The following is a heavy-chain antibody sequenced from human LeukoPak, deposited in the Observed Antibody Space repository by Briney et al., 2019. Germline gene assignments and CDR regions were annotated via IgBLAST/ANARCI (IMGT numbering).Heavy chain of an antibody. CDR3: ARRCSSTSCSTASDYNWFDP. CDR1: GGSFSGYY. CDR2: INHSGST. V-gene: IGHV4-34*01. Sequence: SETLSLTCAVYGGSFSGYYWSWIRQPPGKGLEWIGEINHSGSTNYNPSLKSRVTISVDTSKNQFSLKLSSVTAADTAVYYCARRCSSTSCSTASDYNWFDPGGQGTLVTVSS. J-gene: IGHJ5*02. D-gene: IGHD2-2*01.